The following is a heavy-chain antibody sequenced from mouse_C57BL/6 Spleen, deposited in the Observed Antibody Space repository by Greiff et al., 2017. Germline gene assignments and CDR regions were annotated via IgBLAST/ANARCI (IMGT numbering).Heavy chain of an antibody. CDR2: INYDGSSP. CDR3: ARDKGGDGYPGYAMDY. Sequence: EVQRVESEGGLVQPGSSMKLSCTASGFTFSDYYMAWVRQVPEKGLEWVANINYDGSSPYYLDSLKSRFIISRDNAKNILYLQMSRLKSEDTATYYCARDKGGDGYPGYAMDYWGQGTSVTVSS. D-gene: IGHD2-3*01. CDR1: GFTFSDYY. V-gene: IGHV5-16*01. J-gene: IGHJ4*01.